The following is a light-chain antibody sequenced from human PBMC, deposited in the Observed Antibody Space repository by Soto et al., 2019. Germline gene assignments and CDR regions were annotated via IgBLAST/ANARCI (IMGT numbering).Light chain of an antibody. CDR2: GAS. V-gene: IGKV3-20*01. CDR1: QSVSSY. CDR3: QQYGRT. Sequence: EIVLTQSPATLSLSPGERATLSCRASQSVSSYLAWYQQKPGQSPRLLIYGASNRATGIPDRFSGSWSGTDFTLTISRLEPEDFAMYYCQQYGRTFGQGTKVE. J-gene: IGKJ1*01.